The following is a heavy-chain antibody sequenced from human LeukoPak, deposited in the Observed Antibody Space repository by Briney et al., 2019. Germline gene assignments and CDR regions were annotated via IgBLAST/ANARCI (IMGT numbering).Heavy chain of an antibody. J-gene: IGHJ4*02. CDR3: TRMTTGHDY. Sequence: SETLSLTCAVSGVSFDDYYWAWVRQPPGKGLEWIGEINHSGYTNDSPSLKSRVTLSIDTSRKQFSLNLRSVTVADAGIYYCTRMTTGHDYWGQGTLVTVSS. D-gene: IGHD4-17*01. CDR1: GVSFDDYY. CDR2: INHSGYT. V-gene: IGHV4-34*01.